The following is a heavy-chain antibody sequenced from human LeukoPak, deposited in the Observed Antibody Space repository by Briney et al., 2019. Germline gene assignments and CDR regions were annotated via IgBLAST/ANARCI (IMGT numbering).Heavy chain of an antibody. CDR3: AREGRPCGGDCWNDAFDI. CDR2: IIPIFGTA. CDR1: GGTFSSYA. V-gene: IGHV1-69*06. J-gene: IGHJ3*02. Sequence: GASVKVSCKASGGTFSSYAISWVRQAPGQGLEWMGGIIPIFGTANYAQKFQGRVTITADKSTSTAYMELSSLRSEDTAVYYCAREGRPCGGDCWNDAFDIWGQGTMVTVSS. D-gene: IGHD2-21*02.